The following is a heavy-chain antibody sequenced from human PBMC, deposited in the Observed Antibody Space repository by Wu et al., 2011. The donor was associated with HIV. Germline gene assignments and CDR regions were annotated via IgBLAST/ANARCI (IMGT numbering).Heavy chain of an antibody. CDR2: IIPIFGTA. J-gene: IGHJ4*01. CDR1: GDTFSSYA. D-gene: IGHD5-24*01. CDR3: ARVRRDGYNKYYFDY. Sequence: QVQLVQSGAEVKKPGSSVKVSCKASGDTFSSYAISWVRQAPGQGLEWMGRIIPIFGTANYAQKFQGRVTITADKSTSTVYMELSSLRSEDTAVYYCARVRRDGYNKYYFDYWGQEPWSPSPQ. V-gene: IGHV1-69*14.